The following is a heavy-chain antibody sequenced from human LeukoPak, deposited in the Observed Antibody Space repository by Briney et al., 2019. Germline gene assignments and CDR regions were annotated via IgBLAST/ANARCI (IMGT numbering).Heavy chain of an antibody. J-gene: IGHJ4*02. CDR1: GGSISSSNW. D-gene: IGHD1-26*01. V-gene: IGHV4-4*02. CDR2: IYHSGST. CDR3: ARMGEWELPSYGYFDY. Sequence: PSETLSLTCAVSGGSISSSNWWSWVRQPPGKGLEWIGEIYHSGSTNYNPSLKSRVTISVDKSKNQFSLKLSSVTAADTAVYYCARMGEWELPSYGYFDYWGQGTLVTVSS.